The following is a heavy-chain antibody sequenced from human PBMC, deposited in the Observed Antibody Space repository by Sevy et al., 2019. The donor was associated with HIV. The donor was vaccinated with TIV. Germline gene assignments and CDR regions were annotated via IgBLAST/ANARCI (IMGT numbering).Heavy chain of an antibody. Sequence: SETLSLTCTVSGGSISSYYWSWIRQPAGKGLEWIGRIYTSGSTNYNPSLKSRVTMSVDTSKNQFSLKLSFVTAADTAVYYCARVAYYYDSSGYADAFDIWGQGTMVTVSS. CDR3: ARVAYYYDSSGYADAFDI. CDR1: GGSISSYY. J-gene: IGHJ3*02. CDR2: IYTSGST. D-gene: IGHD3-22*01. V-gene: IGHV4-4*07.